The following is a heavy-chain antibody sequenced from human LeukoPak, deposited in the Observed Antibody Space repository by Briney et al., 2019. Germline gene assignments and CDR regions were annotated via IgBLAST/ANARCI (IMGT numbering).Heavy chain of an antibody. Sequence: SETLSLTCTVSGGSISSSSYYWGWIRQPPGKGLEWIGSIYYSGSTYYNPSLKSRVTISVDTSKNQFSLKLSSVTAADTAVYYCASGGAPESDAFDIWGQGTMVTVSS. CDR2: IYYSGST. CDR1: GGSISSSSYY. V-gene: IGHV4-39*07. J-gene: IGHJ3*02. D-gene: IGHD3-16*01. CDR3: ASGGAPESDAFDI.